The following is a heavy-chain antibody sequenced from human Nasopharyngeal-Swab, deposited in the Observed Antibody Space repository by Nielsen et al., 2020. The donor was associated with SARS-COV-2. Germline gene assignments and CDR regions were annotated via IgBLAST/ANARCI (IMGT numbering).Heavy chain of an antibody. CDR2: ISGSGGST. CDR1: GFTFSSYA. V-gene: IGHV3-23*01. J-gene: IGHJ4*02. CDR3: AKSAGIVVPAAMLGTIDY. Sequence: GESLKISCAASGFTFSSYAMSWVRQAPGKGLEWVSAISGSGGSTYYADPVKGRFTIPRDNSKNTLYLQMNSLRAEDTAVYYCAKSAGIVVPAAMLGTIDYWGQGTLVTVSS. D-gene: IGHD2-2*01.